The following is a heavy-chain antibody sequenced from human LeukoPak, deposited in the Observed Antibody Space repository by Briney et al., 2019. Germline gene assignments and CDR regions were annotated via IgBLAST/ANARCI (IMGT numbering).Heavy chain of an antibody. CDR2: IYYSGST. V-gene: IGHV4-30-4*08. D-gene: IGHD3-22*01. CDR3: ARDNDSSGYYWDDAFDI. CDR1: GGSISSGDYY. J-gene: IGHJ3*02. Sequence: PSGTLPLTCTVSGGSISSGDYYWSWIRQPPGKGLEWIGYIYYSGSTYYNPSLKSRVTISVDTSKNQFSLKLSSVTAADTAVYYCARDNDSSGYYWDDAFDIWGQGTMVTVSS.